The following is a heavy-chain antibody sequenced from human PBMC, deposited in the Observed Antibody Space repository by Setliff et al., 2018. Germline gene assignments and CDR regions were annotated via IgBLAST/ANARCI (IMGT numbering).Heavy chain of an antibody. V-gene: IGHV1-8*01. Sequence: ASVKVSCKVSGYTLTELSMHWVRQAPGKGLEWMGWMNPNSGNTGYAQKFQGRVTMTRNTSISTAYMDLSSLRFEDTAVYYCARAQSWSGGPYYFDNWGQGTLVTVSS. D-gene: IGHD3-3*01. J-gene: IGHJ4*02. CDR1: GYTLTELS. CDR3: ARAQSWSGGPYYFDN. CDR2: MNPNSGNT.